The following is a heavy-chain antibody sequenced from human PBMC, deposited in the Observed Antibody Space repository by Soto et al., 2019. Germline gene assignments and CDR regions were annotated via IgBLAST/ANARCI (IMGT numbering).Heavy chain of an antibody. D-gene: IGHD2-2*01. Sequence: QLQLQESGSGLVKPSQTLSLTCAVSGGSISSGGYSWSWIRQPPGKGLEWIGYIYHSGSTYYNPSLKSRVTISVDRSKNQFSLKLSSVTAADTAVYYCARESSTGVTGFTHWYFDLWGRGTLVTVSS. CDR1: GGSISSGGYS. J-gene: IGHJ2*01. CDR2: IYHSGST. V-gene: IGHV4-30-2*01. CDR3: ARESSTGVTGFTHWYFDL.